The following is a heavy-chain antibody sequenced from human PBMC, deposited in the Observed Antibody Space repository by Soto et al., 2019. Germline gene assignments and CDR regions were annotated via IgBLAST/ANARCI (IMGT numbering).Heavy chain of an antibody. CDR1: GGSISSYY. V-gene: IGHV4-59*12. J-gene: IGHJ6*02. CDR2: IYYSGST. Sequence: SETLSLTCTVSGGSISSYYWSWIRQPPGKGLEWIGYIYYSGSTNYNPSLKSRVTISVDTSKNQFSLKLSSVTAADTAVYYCARAHYGVHGYGMAVWGPGTTVIVSS. CDR3: ARAHYGVHGYGMAV. D-gene: IGHD4-17*01.